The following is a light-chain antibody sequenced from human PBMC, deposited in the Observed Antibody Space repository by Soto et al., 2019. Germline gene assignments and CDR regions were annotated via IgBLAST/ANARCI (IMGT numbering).Light chain of an antibody. Sequence: DIVMTQSPDSLAVSLGERATINCKSSQSILSSSNNKNYLAWYQQKPGLPPRLLIYWASTRESGVPDRFSGSGSGTDFTLTITSLHAEDVAVYYCQQYYSTPYSFGQGTKLEIK. CDR3: QQYYSTPYS. CDR2: WAS. J-gene: IGKJ2*03. CDR1: QSILSSSNNKNY. V-gene: IGKV4-1*01.